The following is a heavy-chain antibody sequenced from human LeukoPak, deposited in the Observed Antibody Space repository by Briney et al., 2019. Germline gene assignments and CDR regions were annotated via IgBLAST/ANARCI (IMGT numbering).Heavy chain of an antibody. J-gene: IGHJ4*02. D-gene: IGHD3-3*01. CDR3: ARGLNYDFWSGYHNYFDY. V-gene: IGHV1-69*05. Sequence: SVKVSCKASGGTFSSYAISWVRQAPGQGLEWMGGIIPIFGTANYAQKFQGRVTITTDESTSTAYMELSSLRSEDTAVYYCARGLNYDFWSGYHNYFDYWGQGTLVTVSS. CDR2: IIPIFGTA. CDR1: GGTFSSYA.